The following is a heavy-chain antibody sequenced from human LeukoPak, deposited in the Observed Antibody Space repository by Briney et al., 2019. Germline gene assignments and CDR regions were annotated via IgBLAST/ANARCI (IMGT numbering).Heavy chain of an antibody. V-gene: IGHV4-30-2*01. Sequence: PSETLSLTCAVSGGSINNGGDPWSWIRQPPGKGLEWIGYIYHSGNTNYNPSLKSRVTISVDRSKNQFSLKLSSVTAADTAVYYCARAFRKYSSSSVRPYYYYGMDVWGQGTTVTVSS. CDR1: GGSINNGGDP. J-gene: IGHJ6*02. D-gene: IGHD6-6*01. CDR2: IYHSGNT. CDR3: ARAFRKYSSSSVRPYYYYGMDV.